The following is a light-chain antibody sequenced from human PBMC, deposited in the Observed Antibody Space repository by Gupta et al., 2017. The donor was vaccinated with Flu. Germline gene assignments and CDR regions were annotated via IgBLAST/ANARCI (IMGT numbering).Light chain of an antibody. V-gene: IGLV3-21*03. CDR1: NIERES. CDR2: VYS. Sequence: KPATISCGGDNIERESVHWYQQRPGQAPMLLVFVYSDRPSGIPERISCSKSGNTATLTISSVGAGDEADYYCQVWFGRGDPDFVFGGGTRLTVL. J-gene: IGLJ2*01. CDR3: QVWFGRGDPDFV.